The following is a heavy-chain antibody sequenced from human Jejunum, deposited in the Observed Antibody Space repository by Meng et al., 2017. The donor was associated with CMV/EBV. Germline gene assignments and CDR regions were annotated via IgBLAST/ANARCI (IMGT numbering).Heavy chain of an antibody. CDR3: ARGPGASTREGFDY. J-gene: IGHJ4*02. Sequence: QGQLEGPGHGLVKPSGPLSLTCTVSGGSVNNYYWSWIRQSAGKGLEWIGRFYSSDTYNYHPSLDSRVTMSLDTSKNQFSLNLRSVTAADTATYYCARGPGASTREGFDYWGLGTLVTVSS. CDR1: GGSVNNYY. CDR2: FYSSDTY. D-gene: IGHD1-26*01. V-gene: IGHV4-4*07.